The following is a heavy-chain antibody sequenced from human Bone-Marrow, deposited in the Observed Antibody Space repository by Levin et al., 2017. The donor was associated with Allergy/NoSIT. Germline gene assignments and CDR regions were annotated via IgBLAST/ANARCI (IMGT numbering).Heavy chain of an antibody. D-gene: IGHD4-23*01. CDR3: AKGGDTVARSIYSLGMDV. CDR1: GFTFSSYA. Sequence: GGSLRLSCAASGFTFSSYAMSWVRQAPGKGLEWVSGISGSGGSTYYADSVKGRFTISRDNSKNTLYLQMNSLRAEDTAVYYCAKGGDTVARSIYSLGMDVWGQGTTVTVSS. CDR2: ISGSGGST. V-gene: IGHV3-23*01. J-gene: IGHJ6*02.